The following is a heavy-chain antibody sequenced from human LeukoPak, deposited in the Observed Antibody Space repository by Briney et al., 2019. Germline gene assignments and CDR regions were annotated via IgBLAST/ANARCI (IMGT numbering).Heavy chain of an antibody. CDR2: IYTSGST. D-gene: IGHD3-22*01. J-gene: IGHJ3*02. Sequence: SQTLSLTCTVSGGSISSGSYYWSWIRQPAGKGLEWIGRIYTSGSTNYNPSLKSRVTISVDTSKNQFSLKLSSVTAADTAVYYCARVFPPWYDRFDAFDIWGQGTMVTVSS. CDR3: ARVFPPWYDRFDAFDI. CDR1: GGSISSGSYY. V-gene: IGHV4-61*02.